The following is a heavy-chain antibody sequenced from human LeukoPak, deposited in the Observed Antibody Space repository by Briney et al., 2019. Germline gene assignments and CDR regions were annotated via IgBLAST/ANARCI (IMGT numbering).Heavy chain of an antibody. Sequence: KPSGTLYPPRAVLGGPFSGYYWGRIRQPPGKGREWIGEINHSGSTNYNPSLKSRVTISVDTSKDQFSLKLSSVTAADTAVYYRARDDTSGHYYIFDHWGQGTLVTVSS. CDR2: INHSGST. CDR1: GGPFSGYY. J-gene: IGHJ4*02. V-gene: IGHV4-34*01. CDR3: ARDDTSGHYYIFDH. D-gene: IGHD3-22*01.